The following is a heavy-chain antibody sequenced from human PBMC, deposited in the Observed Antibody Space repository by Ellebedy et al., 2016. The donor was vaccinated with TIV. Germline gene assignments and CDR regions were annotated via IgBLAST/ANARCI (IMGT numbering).Heavy chain of an antibody. CDR1: GYTFTDFY. V-gene: IGHV1-2*02. J-gene: IGHJ4*02. D-gene: IGHD3-3*01. Sequence: ASVKVSXXASGYTFTDFYLHWVRQAPGQGLEWMGWINPNGGSSNYAQKFQGRVIMTRDTSISTAYMGLSSLKSDDTAVYYCARDLTTFGLLIRTLDYWGQGTLVTVSS. CDR3: ARDLTTFGLLIRTLDY. CDR2: INPNGGSS.